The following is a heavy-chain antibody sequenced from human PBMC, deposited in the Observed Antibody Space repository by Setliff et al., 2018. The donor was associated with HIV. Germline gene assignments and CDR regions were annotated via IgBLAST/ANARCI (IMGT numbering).Heavy chain of an antibody. Sequence: GGSLRLSCAASGFSFGSYWMSWVRQAPGKGLEWVANVKQDGSDKYYVDSVKGRFTISRDDAKNSLYLQMNSLRAEDTAVYYCARFRLYHYSNKVDYWGQGTLVTVSS. V-gene: IGHV3-7*01. D-gene: IGHD4-4*01. J-gene: IGHJ4*02. CDR3: ARFRLYHYSNKVDY. CDR2: VKQDGSDK. CDR1: GFSFGSYW.